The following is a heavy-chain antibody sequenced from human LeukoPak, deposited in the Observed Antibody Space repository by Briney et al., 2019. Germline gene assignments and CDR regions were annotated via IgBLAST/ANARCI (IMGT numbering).Heavy chain of an antibody. CDR3: ARFDYGRDY. CDR2: IYPSGST. D-gene: IGHD4-17*01. V-gene: IGHV4-4*07. J-gene: IGHJ4*02. CDR1: GGSISSYY. Sequence: PSETLSLTCTVSGGSISSYYWSWIRQPPGKGLEWIGRIYPSGSTNYNPSLKSRVTMSVDTSKNQFSLKLSSVTAADTAVYYCARFDYGRDYWGQGTLVTVSS.